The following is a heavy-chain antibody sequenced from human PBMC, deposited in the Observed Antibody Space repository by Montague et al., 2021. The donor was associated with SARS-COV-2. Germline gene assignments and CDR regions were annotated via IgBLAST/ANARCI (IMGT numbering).Heavy chain of an antibody. CDR2: ISDSGST. Sequence: SETLSLTCTVSGGSLNNYFWSWIRQPPGKGLEWVGYISDSGSTKYNPSLQSRVTISVDTSRNQFSLKLPSVTAADTAFYYCARVDSSGSVGYWGQGTLVSVSS. J-gene: IGHJ4*02. CDR3: ARVDSSGSVGY. D-gene: IGHD3-22*01. CDR1: GGSLNNYF. V-gene: IGHV4-59*12.